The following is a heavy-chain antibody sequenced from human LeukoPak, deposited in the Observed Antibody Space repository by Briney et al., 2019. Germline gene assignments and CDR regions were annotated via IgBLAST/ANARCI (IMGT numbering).Heavy chain of an antibody. CDR3: ARTGYCSSTSCVGEWFDP. Sequence: GGSLRLSCAASGFTFSRYWMSWVRQAPGKGLEWVANIKQDGSEKYYVDSVKGRFTISRDNAKNSLYLQMNSLRAEDTAVYYCARTGYCSSTSCVGEWFDPWGQGTLVTVSS. CDR1: GFTFSRYW. V-gene: IGHV3-7*01. D-gene: IGHD2-2*01. J-gene: IGHJ5*02. CDR2: IKQDGSEK.